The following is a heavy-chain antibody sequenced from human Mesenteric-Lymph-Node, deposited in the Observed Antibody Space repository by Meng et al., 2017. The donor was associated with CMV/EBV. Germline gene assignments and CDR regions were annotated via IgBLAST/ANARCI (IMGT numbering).Heavy chain of an antibody. CDR2: ISSSSSYI. CDR1: GFTFSSYS. CDR3: ARFSSEDQLLYRYYYYYYGMDV. D-gene: IGHD2-2*02. Sequence: GESLKISCAASGFTFSSYSMNWVRQAPGKGLEWVSSISSSSSYIYYADSVKGRFTISRDNAKNSLSLQMNSLRAEDTAVYYWARFSSEDQLLYRYYYYYYGMDVWGQGTTVTVSS. J-gene: IGHJ6*02. V-gene: IGHV3-21*01.